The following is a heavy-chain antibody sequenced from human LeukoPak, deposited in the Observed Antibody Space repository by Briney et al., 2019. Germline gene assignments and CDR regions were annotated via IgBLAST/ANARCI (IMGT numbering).Heavy chain of an antibody. CDR3: ARAYYYDSSGPPSYYFDY. D-gene: IGHD3-22*01. V-gene: IGHV3-33*01. CDR2: IWYDGSNK. J-gene: IGHJ4*02. CDR1: GFTFSSYG. Sequence: GGSLRLSCAASGFTFSSYGMHWVRQAPGRGLEWVAVIWYDGSNKYYADSVKGRFTISRDNSKNTLYLQMNSLRAEDMAVYYCARAYYYDSSGPPSYYFDYWGQGTLVTVSS.